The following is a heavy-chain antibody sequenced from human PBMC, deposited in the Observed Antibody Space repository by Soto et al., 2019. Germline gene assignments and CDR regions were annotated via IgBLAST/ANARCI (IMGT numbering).Heavy chain of an antibody. CDR2: IWYDGSNK. J-gene: IGHJ6*02. D-gene: IGHD6-19*01. V-gene: IGHV3-33*01. Sequence: QVQLVESGGGVAQPGRSLRLSCTVSGFTFSGHAMHWVRQAPGKGLEWVTQIWYDGSNKYYAESVKGRFTISRDKSKNTLYLQMKSLRVEDTAVYYCARDGQGLAPYALDVWGQGTSVTVSS. CDR1: GFTFSGHA. CDR3: ARDGQGLAPYALDV.